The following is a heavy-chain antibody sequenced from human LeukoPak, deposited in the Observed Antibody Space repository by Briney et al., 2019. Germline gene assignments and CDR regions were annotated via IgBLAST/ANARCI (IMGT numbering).Heavy chain of an antibody. D-gene: IGHD5-18*01. CDR1: GFTFTSRT. V-gene: IGHV1-18*01. CDR3: AREGFTATGVYYYYHMDV. Sequence: ASVKVSCKASGFTFTSRTFSWVRQAPGQGLEWMGWISAYNGDSNYAQKLQGRVTMTTDASTDTAYMELRSLRSDDTAVYFCAREGFTATGVYYYYHMDVWGEGTSVTVSS. CDR2: ISAYNGDS. J-gene: IGHJ6*03.